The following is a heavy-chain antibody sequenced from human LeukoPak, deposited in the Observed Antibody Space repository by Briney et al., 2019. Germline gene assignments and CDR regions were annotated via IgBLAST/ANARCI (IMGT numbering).Heavy chain of an antibody. V-gene: IGHV6-1*01. Sequence: SQTLSLTCAIPGDSVSSNSAAWNWIRQSPSRGLEWLGRTYYRSKWYNDYAVSVKSRITINPDTSKNQFSLKLSSVTAADTAVYYCARDHVKWLRFGSPYNWFDPWGQGTLVTVSS. CDR3: ARDHVKWLRFGSPYNWFDP. CDR2: TYYRSKWYN. D-gene: IGHD5-12*01. J-gene: IGHJ5*02. CDR1: GDSVSSNSAA.